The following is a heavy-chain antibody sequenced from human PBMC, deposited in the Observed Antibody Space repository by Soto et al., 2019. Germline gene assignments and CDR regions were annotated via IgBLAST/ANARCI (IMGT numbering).Heavy chain of an antibody. CDR3: VSGYCSGGSCYSSPANY. CDR2: TRNKANSYTT. J-gene: IGHJ4*02. CDR1: GFTFSDHY. V-gene: IGHV3-72*01. D-gene: IGHD2-15*01. Sequence: EVQLVESGGGLVQPGGSLRLSCAASGFTFSDHYMDWVRQAPGKGLEWVGRTRNKANSYTTDYAASVKGRFTNSRDDSKNSLYLQMNSPKTEDTAVYYCVSGYCSGGSCYSSPANYWGQGTLVTVSS.